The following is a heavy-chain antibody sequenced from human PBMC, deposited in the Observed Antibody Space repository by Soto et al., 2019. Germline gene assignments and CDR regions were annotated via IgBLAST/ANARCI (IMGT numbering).Heavy chain of an antibody. V-gene: IGHV1-2*04. CDR2: INTNSGGT. Sequence: ASVKVSCKASGYTFTGYYMHWVRQAPGQGLEWMGWINTNSGGTNYAQKFQGWVTMTRDTSISTAYMELSRLRSDDTAVYYCARLELSSGGSCGFDYWGQGTLVTVSS. CDR3: ARLELSSGGSCGFDY. CDR1: GYTFTGYY. D-gene: IGHD2-15*01. J-gene: IGHJ4*02.